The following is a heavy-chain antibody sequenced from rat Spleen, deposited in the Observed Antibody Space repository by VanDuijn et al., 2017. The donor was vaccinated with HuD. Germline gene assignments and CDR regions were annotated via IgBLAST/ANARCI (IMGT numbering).Heavy chain of an antibody. CDR3: TKLSKTGGLVSSCFEY. D-gene: IGHD1-8*01. CDR1: GFTFSSYW. J-gene: IGHJ2*01. Sequence: EVQLVETGGGLVQPGRSLKLSCVASGFTFSSYWMYWIRKAPTKGLEWVASISTGGGNTYYRDSVKGRFTVSRDNARSSLSLQMDSLRSEDTATFFCTKLSKTGGLVSSCFEYRGQVAMVTLSS. CDR2: ISTGGGNT. V-gene: IGHV5-25*01.